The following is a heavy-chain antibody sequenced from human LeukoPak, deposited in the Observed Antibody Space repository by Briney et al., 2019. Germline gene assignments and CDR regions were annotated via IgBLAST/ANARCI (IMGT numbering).Heavy chain of an antibody. Sequence: ASVKVSCKASGYTFTSYGISWVRQAPGQGLEWMGWTSAYNGNTNYAQKLQGRVTMTTDTSTSTAYMELRSLRSDDTAVYYCARELGYDFWSGDSGFDYWGQGTLVTVSS. CDR2: TSAYNGNT. CDR1: GYTFTSYG. CDR3: ARELGYDFWSGDSGFDY. J-gene: IGHJ4*02. D-gene: IGHD3-3*01. V-gene: IGHV1-18*01.